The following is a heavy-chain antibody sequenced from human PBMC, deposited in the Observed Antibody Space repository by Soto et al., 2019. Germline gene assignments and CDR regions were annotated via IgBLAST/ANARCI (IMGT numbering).Heavy chain of an antibody. CDR2: ISHSGRT. CDR3: ARTPLTGNYGDYFDP. D-gene: IGHD3-9*01. J-gene: IGHJ5*02. Sequence: SETLSLTCAVYGGSFSTYYWSWIRQPPGKGLEWIGEISHSGRTNYSPSLKSRVTISVDTSKNQFSLNLTSVTAADTAVYYCARTPLTGNYGDYFDPWGQGXLVTVSS. V-gene: IGHV4-34*01. CDR1: GGSFSTYY.